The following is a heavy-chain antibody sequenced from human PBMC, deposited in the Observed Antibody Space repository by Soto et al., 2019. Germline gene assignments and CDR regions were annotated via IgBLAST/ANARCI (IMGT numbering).Heavy chain of an antibody. CDR2: IIPIFGTG. V-gene: IGHV1-69*13. D-gene: IGHD2-15*01. J-gene: IGHJ5*02. CDR1: GGTFSSYA. CDR3: ARARTSSCPVGCWFDP. Sequence: VASVKVSCKASGGTFSSYAISWVRQAPGQGLEWMGGIIPIFGTGNYAQKFQGRVTITADESTSTAYMELSSLRSEDTAVYYCARARTSSCPVGCWFDPWGQGTLVTVSS.